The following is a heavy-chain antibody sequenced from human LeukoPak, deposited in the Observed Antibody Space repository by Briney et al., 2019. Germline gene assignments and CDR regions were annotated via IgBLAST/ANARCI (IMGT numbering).Heavy chain of an antibody. CDR3: ARRRTIFGVVDI. V-gene: IGHV4-31*03. CDR1: GGSISSGGYY. J-gene: IGHJ3*02. D-gene: IGHD3-3*01. Sequence: SQTLSLTCTVSGGSISSGGYYWSWIRQHPGKGLEWIGYIYYSGSTYYNPSLKSRVTISVDTSKNQFSLKLSSETAADTAVYYCARRRTIFGVVDIWGQGTMVTVSS. CDR2: IYYSGST.